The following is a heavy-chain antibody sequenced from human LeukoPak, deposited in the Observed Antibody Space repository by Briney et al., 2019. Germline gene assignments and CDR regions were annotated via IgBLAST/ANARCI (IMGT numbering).Heavy chain of an antibody. J-gene: IGHJ5*02. CDR3: ARFTRRNWFDP. CDR1: GGSISSYY. V-gene: IGHV4-59*01. D-gene: IGHD3-16*01. CDR2: IYYSGST. Sequence: SETLSLTCTVSGGSISSYYWSWIRQPPGKGLEWIWYIYYSGSTNYNPSLKSRATISVDTSKNQFSLKLSSVTAADKAVYYCARFTRRNWFDPWGQGTLVTVSS.